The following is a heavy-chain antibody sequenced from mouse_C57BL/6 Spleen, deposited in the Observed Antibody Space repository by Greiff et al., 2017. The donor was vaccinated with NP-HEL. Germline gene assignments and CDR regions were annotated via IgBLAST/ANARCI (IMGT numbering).Heavy chain of an antibody. V-gene: IGHV1-78*01. CDR3: ARGRYGHQAGDY. Sequence: VKLMESDAELVKPGASVKISCKVSGYTFTDHTIHWMKQRPEQGLEWIGYIYPRDGGTKYNEKFKGKATLTADKSSSTAYMQLNSLTSEDSAVYFCARGRYGHQAGDYWGQGTTLTVSS. CDR1: GYTFTDHT. J-gene: IGHJ2*01. D-gene: IGHD2-10*02. CDR2: IYPRDGGT.